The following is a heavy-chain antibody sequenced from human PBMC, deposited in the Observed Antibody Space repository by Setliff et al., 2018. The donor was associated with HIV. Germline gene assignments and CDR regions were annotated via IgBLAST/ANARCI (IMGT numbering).Heavy chain of an antibody. CDR1: NYSISSAYY. CDR3: ARRPAGAVAGGYGMDV. V-gene: IGHV4-38-2*01. Sequence: SETLSLTCAVSNYSISSAYYWGWIRHPPGKGLEWIGSIYHSGSTYYNPSLKSRVTISVDTSKNQFSLKLSSVTAADTAVYYCARRPAGAVAGGYGMDVWGQGTTVTVYS. J-gene: IGHJ6*02. CDR2: IYHSGST. D-gene: IGHD6-19*01.